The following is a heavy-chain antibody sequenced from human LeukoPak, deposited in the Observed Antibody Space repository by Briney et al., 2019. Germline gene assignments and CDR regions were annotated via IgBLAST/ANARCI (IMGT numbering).Heavy chain of an antibody. CDR2: ISSGGMWI. V-gene: IGHV3-21*01. CDR3: ARDAGGRTQREGWFDP. J-gene: IGHJ5*02. Sequence: GGSLRLSCAASGFTFSSYTMNWVRQAPGKGLEWLSSISSGGMWIYYADSLKGRFTISRDNAKNSLYLQMKSLRVEDTGVYYCARDAGGRTQREGWFDPWGQGTLVTVSS. CDR1: GFTFSSYT. D-gene: IGHD1-26*01.